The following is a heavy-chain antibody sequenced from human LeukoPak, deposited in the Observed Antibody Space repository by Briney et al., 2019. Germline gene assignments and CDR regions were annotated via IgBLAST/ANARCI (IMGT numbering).Heavy chain of an antibody. D-gene: IGHD3-10*01. CDR1: GGSISIYY. CDR3: ARAPGYYGSGSFLFDY. CDR2: IYYSGST. V-gene: IGHV4-59*01. J-gene: IGHJ4*02. Sequence: SETLSLTCTVSGGSISIYYWSWIRQPPGKGLGWIGYIYYSGSTNYNPSLKSRVTISVDTSKNQFSLKLSSVTAADTAVYYCARAPGYYGSGSFLFDYWGQGTLVTVSS.